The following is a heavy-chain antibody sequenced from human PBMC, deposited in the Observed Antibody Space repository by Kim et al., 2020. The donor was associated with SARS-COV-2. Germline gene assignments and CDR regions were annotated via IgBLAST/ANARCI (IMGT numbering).Heavy chain of an antibody. CDR2: ISASGITI. D-gene: IGHD6-19*01. J-gene: IGHJ4*02. Sequence: GGSLRLSCAASGFTFSSYEMNWVRQAPGKGLEWVSYISASGITIYYADSVKGRFTISRDNAGNSLHLQMDSLRAEDTAIYYCVMLQSHPLHSDGWYNFDHWGQGTLVTVSS. CDR1: GFTFSSYE. V-gene: IGHV3-48*03. CDR3: VMLQSHPLHSDGWYNFDH.